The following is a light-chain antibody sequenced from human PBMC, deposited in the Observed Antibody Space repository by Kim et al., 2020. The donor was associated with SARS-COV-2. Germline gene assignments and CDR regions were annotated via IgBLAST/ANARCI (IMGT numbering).Light chain of an antibody. CDR2: RNN. V-gene: IGLV1-47*01. CDR3: AAWDDSLSGVV. CDR1: SSNIGMNY. J-gene: IGLJ3*02. Sequence: GQRVTISCSGSSSNIGMNYVYWYQHLPGTAPNLLIYRNNQRPSGVPDRFSGSKSGTSASLAVSGLRSDDEADYYCAAWDDSLSGVVFGGGTQLTVL.